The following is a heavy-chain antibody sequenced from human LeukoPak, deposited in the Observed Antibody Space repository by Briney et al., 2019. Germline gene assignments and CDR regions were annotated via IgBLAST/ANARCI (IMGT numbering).Heavy chain of an antibody. D-gene: IGHD5-12*01. CDR2: ISWNSGSI. V-gene: IGHV3-9*03. CDR3: AKGGRNYYYYYYMDV. Sequence: PGRSLRLSCAASGFTFDDYAMHWVRQAPGKGLEWVSGISWNSGSIGYADSVKGRFTISRDNAKNSLYLQMNSLRAEDMALYYCAKGGRNYYYYYYMDVWGKGTRVTVSS. J-gene: IGHJ6*03. CDR1: GFTFDDYA.